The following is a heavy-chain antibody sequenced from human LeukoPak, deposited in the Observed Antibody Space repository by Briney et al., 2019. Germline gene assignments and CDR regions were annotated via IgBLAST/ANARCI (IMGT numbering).Heavy chain of an antibody. Sequence: SETLSLTCAVYGGSFSGYYWSWIRQPPGKGLEWIGEVNHSGSTNYNPSLKSRVTISVDTSKNQFSLKLSSVTAADTAVYYCARGGMVRGLNTARRKRREYYFDYGGQGTLV. D-gene: IGHD3-10*01. CDR2: VNHSGST. CDR3: ARGGMVRGLNTARRKRREYYFDY. V-gene: IGHV4-34*01. J-gene: IGHJ4*02. CDR1: GGSFSGYY.